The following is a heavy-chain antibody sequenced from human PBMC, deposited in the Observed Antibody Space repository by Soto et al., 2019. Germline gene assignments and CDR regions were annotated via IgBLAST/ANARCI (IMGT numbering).Heavy chain of an antibody. CDR2: IIPIFGTA. Sequence: QVQLVQSGAEVKKPGSSVKVSCKASGGTFSSYSINWVRQAPGQGLEWMGEIIPIFGTANYAQKFQGRVTITADESTSPAYMERTSLRSEDTAVYSCARDGGRHSGGIDYWGQGTLVTVSS. CDR1: GGTFSSYS. J-gene: IGHJ4*02. CDR3: ARDGGRHSGGIDY. D-gene: IGHD1-26*01. V-gene: IGHV1-69*01.